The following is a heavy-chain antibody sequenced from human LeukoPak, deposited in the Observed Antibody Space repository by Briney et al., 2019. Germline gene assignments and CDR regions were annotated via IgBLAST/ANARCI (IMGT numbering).Heavy chain of an antibody. CDR3: ARESVKSLGLFDP. CDR1: GVSISSGSYY. Sequence: PSETLSLTCTVSGVSISSGSYYWSWIRQPPGKGLEWIGYIYYSGSTNYNPSLKSRVTISVDTSKNQFSLKLSSVTAADTAVYYCARESVKSLGLFDPWGQGTLVTVSS. V-gene: IGHV4-61*01. CDR2: IYYSGST. J-gene: IGHJ5*02. D-gene: IGHD3-16*01.